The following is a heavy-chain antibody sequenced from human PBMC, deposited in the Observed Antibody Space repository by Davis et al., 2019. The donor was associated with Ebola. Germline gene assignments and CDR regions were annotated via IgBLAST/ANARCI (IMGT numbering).Heavy chain of an antibody. CDR2: INSDGSST. V-gene: IGHV3-74*01. CDR1: GFTFSNYW. CDR3: ARDRRWELLKGFDY. Sequence: GESLKISCAASGFTFSNYWMHWVRQAPGKGLVWVSRINSDGSSTSYADSVKGRFTISRDNAKNTLYLQMNSLRAEDTAVYYCARDRRWELLKGFDYWGQGTLVTVSS. J-gene: IGHJ4*02. D-gene: IGHD1-26*01.